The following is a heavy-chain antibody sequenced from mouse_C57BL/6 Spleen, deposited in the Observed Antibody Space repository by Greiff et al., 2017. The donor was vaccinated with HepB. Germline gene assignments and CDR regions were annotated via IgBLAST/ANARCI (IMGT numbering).Heavy chain of an antibody. Sequence: VQLQQPGAELVKPGASVKLSCKASGYTFTSYWMHWVKQRPGQGLEWIGMIHPNSGSTNYNEKFKSKATLTVDKSSSTAYMQLSSLTSEDSAVYYCAREDGNYEEAMDYWGQGTSVTVSS. CDR1: GYTFTSYW. CDR2: IHPNSGST. CDR3: AREDGNYEEAMDY. D-gene: IGHD2-1*01. V-gene: IGHV1-64*01. J-gene: IGHJ4*01.